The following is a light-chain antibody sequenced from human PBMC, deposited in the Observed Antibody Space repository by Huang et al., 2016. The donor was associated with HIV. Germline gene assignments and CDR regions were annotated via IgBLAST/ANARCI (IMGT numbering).Light chain of an antibody. CDR1: QGISSA. V-gene: IGKV1D-13*01. J-gene: IGKJ5*01. Sequence: AIQLTQSPSSLSASVGDRVTITCRASQGISSALDWYQQKPGKAPKLLIYDASSLESGVPSRCSGSGAGTDFTLTISSLQPEDFATYYCQQFNNYLTFGQGTRLEIK. CDR3: QQFNNYLT. CDR2: DAS.